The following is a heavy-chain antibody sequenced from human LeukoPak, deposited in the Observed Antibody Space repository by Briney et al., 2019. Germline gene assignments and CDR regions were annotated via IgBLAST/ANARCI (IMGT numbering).Heavy chain of an antibody. V-gene: IGHV3-23*01. CDR3: AKEEKLLWFGGNWFDP. J-gene: IGHJ5*02. Sequence: GGSLRLSCAASGFTFSGYAMSWVRQAPGKGLEWVSAISGSGGSTYYADSVKGRFTISRDNSKNTLYLQMNSLRAEDTAVYYCAKEEKLLWFGGNWFDPWGQGTLVTVSS. CDR2: ISGSGGST. CDR1: GFTFSGYA. D-gene: IGHD3-10*01.